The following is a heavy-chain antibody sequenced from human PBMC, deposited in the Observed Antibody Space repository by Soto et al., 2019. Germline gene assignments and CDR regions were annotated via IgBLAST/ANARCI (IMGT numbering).Heavy chain of an antibody. J-gene: IGHJ6*02. D-gene: IGHD6-13*01. CDR2: IWYDGSNK. Sequence: QVQLVKSGGGVIQPGRSLRLSCAASGFTLRLHAMHWVRQAPGKGLEWVAQIWYDGSNKYYTDSVKGRFTVSRDDFKNTVFLQMDSLRAEDTAVYYCARDGQQLTPYALDVWGQGTTVIVSS. CDR3: ARDGQQLTPYALDV. V-gene: IGHV3-33*08. CDR1: GFTLRLHA.